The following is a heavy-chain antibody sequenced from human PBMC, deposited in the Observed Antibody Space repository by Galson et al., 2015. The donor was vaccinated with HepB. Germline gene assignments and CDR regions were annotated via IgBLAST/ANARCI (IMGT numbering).Heavy chain of an antibody. CDR2: VYYRSKWYD. CDR1: GDSVSSNSVA. CDR3: ARDLGDIAPLDY. V-gene: IGHV6-1*01. J-gene: IGHJ4*02. Sequence: CAISGDSVSSNSVAWNWIRQSPSRGLEWLGRVYYRSKWYDAYAVSVKSRISITPDTSKNQFSLQLNSVTPEDTAVYYCARDLGDIAPLDYWGQGSLVTVSS. D-gene: IGHD3-10*01.